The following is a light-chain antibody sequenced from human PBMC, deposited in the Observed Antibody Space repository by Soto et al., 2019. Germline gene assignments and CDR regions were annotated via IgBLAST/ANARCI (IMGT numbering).Light chain of an antibody. J-gene: IGKJ5*01. CDR3: QQYSNYPPVT. Sequence: DIQMTQSPSTLSASVGDRLTITCRASQSINNWLAWYQKKPGIAPILLIYQASVLETVAPPRFSGAGSGTEFTLTINGLQSDDFGTYYGQQYSNYPPVTFGGGTRVEIK. V-gene: IGKV1-5*03. CDR1: QSINNW. CDR2: QAS.